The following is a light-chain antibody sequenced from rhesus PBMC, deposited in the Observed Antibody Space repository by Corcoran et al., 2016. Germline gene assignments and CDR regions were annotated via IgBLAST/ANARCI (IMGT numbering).Light chain of an antibody. J-gene: IGLJ1*01. Sequence: QAALTQPRSVSGSPGQSVTISCTGTSSDIGGYNYVSWYQQHPGTAPKLLIYEVSKRPSGVSDRFSGSKSGNTASLTISGLQAEDEADYYCSSYAGSNTFAYIFGAGTRLTVL. CDR1: SSDIGGYNY. V-gene: IGLV2-32*02. CDR3: SSYAGSNTFAYI. CDR2: EVS.